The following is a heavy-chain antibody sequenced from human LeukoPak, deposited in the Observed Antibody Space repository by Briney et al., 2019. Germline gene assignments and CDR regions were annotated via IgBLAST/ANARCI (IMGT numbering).Heavy chain of an antibody. V-gene: IGHV3-23*01. CDR2: TSSSDAGT. CDR1: GASISSST. J-gene: IGHJ4*02. Sequence: ETLSLTCTVSGASISSSTFYWGWIRQPPGKGLEWVSATSSSDAGTYHADSVRGRFTISRDNSKNTLYLQMNSLRAEDAAVYYCARAPVTSCSGVLCYPFDYWGQGTLVTVSS. D-gene: IGHD2-15*01. CDR3: ARAPVTSCSGVLCYPFDY.